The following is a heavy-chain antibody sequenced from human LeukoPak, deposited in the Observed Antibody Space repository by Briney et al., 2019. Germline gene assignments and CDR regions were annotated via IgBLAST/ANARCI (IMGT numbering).Heavy chain of an antibody. Sequence: PGGSLRLSCAASGFTFSNYGMHWVRQAPGKGLEWVAFIRYDGSIEYYADSVKGRLTISRDNSKNTLYLQMNSLRAEDTAVYYCAKAGIVGATIALAFDYWGQGTLVTVSS. CDR2: IRYDGSIE. J-gene: IGHJ4*02. D-gene: IGHD1-26*01. CDR3: AKAGIVGATIALAFDY. CDR1: GFTFSNYG. V-gene: IGHV3-30*02.